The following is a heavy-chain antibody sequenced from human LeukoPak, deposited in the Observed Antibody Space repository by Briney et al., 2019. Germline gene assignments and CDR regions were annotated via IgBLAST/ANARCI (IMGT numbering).Heavy chain of an antibody. V-gene: IGHV3-30*18. CDR1: GFTFSSYG. CDR3: AKEITMVRGVIITEGFFYYGMDV. J-gene: IGHJ6*02. Sequence: GSLRLSCAASGFTFSSYGMHWVRQAPGKGLEWVAVISYHGSNKYYADSVKGRFTISRDNSKNTLYLQMNSLRAEDTAVYYCAKEITMVRGVIITEGFFYYGMDVWGQGTTVTVSS. CDR2: ISYHGSNK. D-gene: IGHD3-10*01.